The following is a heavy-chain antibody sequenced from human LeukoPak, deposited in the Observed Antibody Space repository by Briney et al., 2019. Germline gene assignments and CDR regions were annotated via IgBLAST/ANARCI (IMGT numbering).Heavy chain of an antibody. D-gene: IGHD5-18*01. CDR3: ARDRRPYGYSYVGY. V-gene: IGHV3-48*01. CDR1: GFTFSSYS. CDR2: ISSSSSTI. Sequence: GGSLRLSCAASGFTFSSYSMNWVRQAPGKGLEWVSYISSSSSTIYYADSVKGRFTISRDNAKNSLYLQMNSLRAEDTAVYYCARDRRPYGYSYVGYWGQGTLVTVSS. J-gene: IGHJ4*02.